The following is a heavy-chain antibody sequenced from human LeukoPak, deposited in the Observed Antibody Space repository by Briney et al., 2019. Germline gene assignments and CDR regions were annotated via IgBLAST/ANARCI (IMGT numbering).Heavy chain of an antibody. V-gene: IGHV3-33*01. Sequence: GGSLRLSCAASGFTFSAYGMHWVRPALGKGLGRVAAISSNGRITSYADSVKGRLTISRDNSKDTLYLQMNSLRAEDTAVYYCATDSGGSPFDYWGHGTLVTVSS. CDR1: GFTFSAYG. CDR3: ATDSGGSPFDY. D-gene: IGHD4-23*01. CDR2: ISSNGRIT. J-gene: IGHJ4*01.